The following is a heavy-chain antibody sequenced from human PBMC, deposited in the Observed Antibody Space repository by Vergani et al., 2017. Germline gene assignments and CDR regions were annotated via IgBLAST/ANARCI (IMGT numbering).Heavy chain of an antibody. D-gene: IGHD1-26*01. CDR2: IIPIFGTA. V-gene: IGHV1-69*06. Sequence: QVQLVQSGAEVKKPGASVKVSCKSSGYTFTAYGFTWVRQAPGQGLEWMGWIIPIFGTANYAQKFQGRVTITADKSTSTAYMELSSLRSEDTAVYYCARDRGGIIVGIWGQGTMVTVSS. CDR3: ARDRGGIIVGI. J-gene: IGHJ3*02. CDR1: GYTFTAYG.